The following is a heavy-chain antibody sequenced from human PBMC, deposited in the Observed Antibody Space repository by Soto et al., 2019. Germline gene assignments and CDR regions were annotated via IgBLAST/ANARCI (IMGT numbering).Heavy chain of an antibody. V-gene: IGHV5-10-1*01. J-gene: IGHJ6*02. Sequence: GESLKISCKGSGYSFTSYWISWVRQMPGKGLEWMGRIDPSDSYTNYSPSFQGHVTISADKSISTAYLQWSSLKASDTAMYYCARTLYYDFWSGYFYGMDVWGQGTTVTV. CDR1: GYSFTSYW. CDR3: ARTLYYDFWSGYFYGMDV. CDR2: IDPSDSYT. D-gene: IGHD3-3*01.